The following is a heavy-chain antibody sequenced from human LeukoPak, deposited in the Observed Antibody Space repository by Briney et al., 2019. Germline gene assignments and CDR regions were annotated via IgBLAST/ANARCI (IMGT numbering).Heavy chain of an antibody. CDR3: ARSATSGYYFP. Sequence: GGSLRLSCAASGFTFSSYEMNWVRQAPGKGLEWVSSISSSSSYIYYADSVKGRFTISRDNAKNSLYLQMNSLRAEDTAVYYCARSATSGYYFPWGQGTLVTVSS. CDR1: GFTFSSYE. CDR2: ISSSSSYI. V-gene: IGHV3-21*01. D-gene: IGHD3-22*01. J-gene: IGHJ5*02.